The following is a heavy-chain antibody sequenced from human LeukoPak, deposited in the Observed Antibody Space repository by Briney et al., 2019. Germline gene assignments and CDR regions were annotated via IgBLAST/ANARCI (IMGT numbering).Heavy chain of an antibody. D-gene: IGHD4-23*01. CDR1: GGSISSSNW. J-gene: IGHJ5*02. CDR3: ARLAPLVATVVPYNWFDP. CDR2: IYHSGST. V-gene: IGHV4-4*02. Sequence: SETLSLTCAVSGGSISSSNWWSWVRQAPGTGLEWIGEIYHSGSTNYNPSLKSRVTISVDKSKNQFSLKLSSVTAADTAVYYCARLAPLVATVVPYNWFDPWGQGTLVTVSS.